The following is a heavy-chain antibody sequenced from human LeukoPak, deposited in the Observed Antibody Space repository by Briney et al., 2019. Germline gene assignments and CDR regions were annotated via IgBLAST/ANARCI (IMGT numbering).Heavy chain of an antibody. CDR3: ARSDGAGATDY. D-gene: IGHD1-26*01. J-gene: IGHJ4*02. Sequence: SETLSLTCTVSGGSVSSASYYWSWIRQPPGKGLEWIGYIYYTGSTDYNPSLKSRVTISVDTSKNQLSLKLSSVTAADAAVYYCARSDGAGATDYWGQGTLVTVSS. CDR1: GGSVSSASYY. CDR2: IYYTGST. V-gene: IGHV4-61*01.